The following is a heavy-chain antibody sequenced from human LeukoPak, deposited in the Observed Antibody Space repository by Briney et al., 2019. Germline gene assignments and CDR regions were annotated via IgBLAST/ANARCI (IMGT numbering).Heavy chain of an antibody. CDR3: TKRMEVAGSRGFVP. D-gene: IGHD6-19*01. CDR2: VSGSGATT. Sequence: PGGSLRLSCAASGFTFSSYTMTWVRQAPAKGLEWVSVVSGSGATTHYADSVKGRFTISRDNSRNTLYLQMSSLRAEDTAVYYCTKRMEVAGSRGFVPWGQGTLVTGSS. J-gene: IGHJ5*02. V-gene: IGHV3-23*01. CDR1: GFTFSSYT.